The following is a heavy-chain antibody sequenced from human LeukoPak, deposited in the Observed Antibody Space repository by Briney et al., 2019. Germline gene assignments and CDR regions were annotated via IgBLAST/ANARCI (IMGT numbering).Heavy chain of an antibody. CDR3: ARXQEGFDY. Sequence: ASVKVSCKASGYTFTSNYIHWVRQAPGQGLERMGMIYPRDGSTSYAQKFQGRVTVTRDTSTSTVHMELSGLRSEDTAVYYCARXQEGFDYWGQGTLVTVSS. V-gene: IGHV1-46*01. CDR1: GYTFTSNY. J-gene: IGHJ4*02. CDR2: IYPRDGST.